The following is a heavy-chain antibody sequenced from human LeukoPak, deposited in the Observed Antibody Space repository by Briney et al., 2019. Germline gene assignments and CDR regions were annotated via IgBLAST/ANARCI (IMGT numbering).Heavy chain of an antibody. Sequence: ASVKVSCKASGYTFTNFAISWVRQAPGEGLEWMGWINTYNGNTDYAQKVQDRVTMTADTSTSTAYMELRSLRSDDTAVYYCTREDLCGGIVYRCGGSDSWGQGTLVTVSS. V-gene: IGHV1-18*01. D-gene: IGHD4-23*01. CDR3: TREDLCGGIVYRCGGSDS. CDR2: INTYNGNT. CDR1: GYTFTNFA. J-gene: IGHJ4*02.